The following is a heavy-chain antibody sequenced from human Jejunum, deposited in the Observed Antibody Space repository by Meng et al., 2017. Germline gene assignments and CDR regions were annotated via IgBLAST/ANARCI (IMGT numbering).Heavy chain of an antibody. Sequence: PVSAWVPGRVARVWTLSLPCPVSGASLRMDNWWSCVRQPPGKGPEWIGDIFRTVTSNYSPSLRSRVAIYMDKSKNQFSLSLNSVTAADTAVYYCARKGGTYSTGHFPHFDYWGQGTLVTVSS. CDR2: IFRTVTS. CDR3: ARKGGTYSTGHFPHFDY. V-gene: IGHV4-4*02. D-gene: IGHD6-19*01. CDR1: GASLRMDNW. J-gene: IGHJ4*02.